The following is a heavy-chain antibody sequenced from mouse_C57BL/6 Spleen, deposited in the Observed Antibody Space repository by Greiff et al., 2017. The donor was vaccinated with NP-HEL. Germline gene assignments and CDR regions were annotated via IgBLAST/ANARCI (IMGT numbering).Heavy chain of an antibody. CDR3: ARDYYGSSYDYAMDY. J-gene: IGHJ4*01. D-gene: IGHD1-1*01. V-gene: IGHV5-6*01. Sequence: EVQLKESGGDLVKPGGSLKLSCAASGFTFSSYGMSWVRQTPDKRLEWVATISSGGSYTYYPDSVKGRFTISRDNAKNTLYLQMSSLKSEDTAMYYCARDYYGSSYDYAMDYWGQGTSVTVSS. CDR2: ISSGGSYT. CDR1: GFTFSSYG.